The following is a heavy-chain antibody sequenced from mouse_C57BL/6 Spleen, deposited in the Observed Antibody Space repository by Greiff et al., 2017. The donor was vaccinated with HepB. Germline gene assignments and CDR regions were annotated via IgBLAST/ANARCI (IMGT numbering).Heavy chain of an antibody. J-gene: IGHJ4*01. CDR2: IDPSDSYT. D-gene: IGHD2-4*01. CDR1: GYTFTSYW. Sequence: VQLQQPGAELVRPGTSVKLSCKASGYTFTSYWMHWVKQRPGQGLEWIGVIDPSDSYTNYNQKFKGKATLTVDTSSSTAYMQLSSLTSEDSAVYYCARSLDYGYAMDYWGQGTSVTVSS. CDR3: ARSLDYGYAMDY. V-gene: IGHV1-59*01.